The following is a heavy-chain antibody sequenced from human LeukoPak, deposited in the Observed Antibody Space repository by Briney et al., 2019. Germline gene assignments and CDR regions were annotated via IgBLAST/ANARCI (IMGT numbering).Heavy chain of an antibody. V-gene: IGHV3-23*01. CDR2: ISGSGGST. CDR1: GFTFSSYA. D-gene: IGHD1-26*01. J-gene: IGHJ5*02. Sequence: GGSLRLSCAASGFTFSSYAMSWVRQAPGKGLEWVSAISGSGGSTYYADSVKGRFTISRDNSKNTLYLQMNSLRAEDTAVYYCAKEKSGSYRSFWFDPWAREPWSPSPQ. CDR3: AKEKSGSYRSFWFDP.